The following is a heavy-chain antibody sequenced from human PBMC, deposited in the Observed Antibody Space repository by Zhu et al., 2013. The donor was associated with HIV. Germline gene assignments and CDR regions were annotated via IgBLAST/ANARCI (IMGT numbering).Heavy chain of an antibody. Sequence: QVQLVQSGAEVKKPGASVKISCKTSGYTFFAYFMHWVRQAPGQGLEWMGGIIPIFGTANYAQKFQGRVTITADESTSTAYMELSSLRSEDTAVYYCARIRDGYKGAFDIWGQGTMVTVSS. CDR2: IIPIFGTA. D-gene: IGHD5-12*01. CDR1: GYTFFAYF. V-gene: IGHV1-69*01. J-gene: IGHJ3*02. CDR3: ARIRDGYKGAFDI.